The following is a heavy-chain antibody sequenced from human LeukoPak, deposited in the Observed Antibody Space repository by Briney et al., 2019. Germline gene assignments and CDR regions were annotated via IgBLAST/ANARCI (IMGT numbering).Heavy chain of an antibody. D-gene: IGHD2-15*01. CDR3: ARVNGVAVNYYYYGMDV. CDR2: ISDSGHRT. CDR1: TFSFRNFA. V-gene: IGHV3-23*01. J-gene: IGHJ6*02. Sequence: GGSLRLSCAASTFSFRNFAMSWVRLAPGKGLEWVSGISDSGHRTDYADSVKGRFTISRDNSKNTLYLQMNSLRAEDTAVYYCARVNGVAVNYYYYGMDVWGQGTTVTVSS.